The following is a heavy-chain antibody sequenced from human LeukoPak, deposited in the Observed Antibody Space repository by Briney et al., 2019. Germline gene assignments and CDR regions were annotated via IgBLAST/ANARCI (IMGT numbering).Heavy chain of an antibody. CDR2: IRDSGST. CDR1: GGSISSYY. V-gene: IGHV4-59*08. CDR3: ASDRNTGSWYFY. J-gene: IGHJ4*02. Sequence: TSETLSLTCTVSGGSISSYYWTWIRQPPGKGLEWIGYIRDSGSTNYNPSLKSRVTISLDTSKNQFSLRLNSVTAADTAVYYCASDRNTGSWYFYWGQGTLVTVSS. D-gene: IGHD6-13*01.